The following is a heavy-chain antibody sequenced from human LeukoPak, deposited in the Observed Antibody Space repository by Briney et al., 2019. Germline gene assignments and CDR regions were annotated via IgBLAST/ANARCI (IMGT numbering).Heavy chain of an antibody. V-gene: IGHV3-7*01. D-gene: IGHD3-16*01. CDR1: GFMFSDYA. CDR3: ATGLGGI. J-gene: IGHJ4*02. Sequence: GGSLRLSCVASGFMFSDYAMSWVRQAPGKGLECVANIKQDGSEQYYVDSVKGRFPISRDNAKNSLYLQMSSLGAEDTAVYYCATGLGGIWGQGTLVTVSS. CDR2: IKQDGSEQ.